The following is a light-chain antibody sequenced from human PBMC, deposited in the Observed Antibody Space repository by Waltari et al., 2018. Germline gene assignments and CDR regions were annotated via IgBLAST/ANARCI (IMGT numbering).Light chain of an antibody. CDR2: ANT. J-gene: IGLJ3*02. V-gene: IGLV1-40*01. Sequence: QSVLTQPPSMSGAPGQKVTLPCTGGSSNFGAGYDVHWYQQFPGTTPKLIIFANTMRSSGVHGRFSGSRSGTAASLAIAGVQAGDEAVYYCQSFDSSLSATVFGGGTKLTVL. CDR1: SSNFGAGYD. CDR3: QSFDSSLSATV.